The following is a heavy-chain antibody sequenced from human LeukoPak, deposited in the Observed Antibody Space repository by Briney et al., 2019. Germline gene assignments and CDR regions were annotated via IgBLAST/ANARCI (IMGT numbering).Heavy chain of an antibody. V-gene: IGHV4-59*11. CDR1: GVSINSLY. CDR2: IYDSGIT. J-gene: IGHJ5*02. Sequence: SETLSLTCSVSGVSINSLYFIWIRQSPGKGLEWIGYIYDSGITKYNPSLKSRVTISVDTSKNQFSLRLRPVTAADTAVYFCARAYSSASWFDPWGQGTLVTVSS. D-gene: IGHD3-22*01. CDR3: ARAYSSASWFDP.